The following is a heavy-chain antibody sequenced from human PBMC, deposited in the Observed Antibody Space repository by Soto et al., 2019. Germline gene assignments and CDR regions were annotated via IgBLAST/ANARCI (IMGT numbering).Heavy chain of an antibody. CDR2: INSDGSST. CDR3: ARGPFYCSGGSCYYFDY. J-gene: IGHJ4*02. CDR1: GFTFSSYW. V-gene: IGHV3-74*01. Sequence: GGSLRLSCAASGFTFSSYWMHWVRQAPGKGLVWVSRINSDGSSTSYADSVKGRFTISRDNAKNTLYLQMNSLRAEDTAVYYCARGPFYCSGGSCYYFDYWGQGTLVTVSS. D-gene: IGHD2-15*01.